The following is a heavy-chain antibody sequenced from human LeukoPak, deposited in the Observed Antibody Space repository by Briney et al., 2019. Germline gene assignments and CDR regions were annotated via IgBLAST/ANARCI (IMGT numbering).Heavy chain of an antibody. D-gene: IGHD5-24*01. V-gene: IGHV3-23*01. Sequence: PGGSLRLSCAASGFTFSNYVASWVRQAPGKGLEWVSVISGNGVSTNYADSGKGRFTISRDNSKNTVFLQMNSLRAEDTAIYYCATLKDKWLQSPGTDYWGQGTLVTVSS. CDR3: ATLKDKWLQSPGTDY. CDR2: ISGNGVST. CDR1: GFTFSNYV. J-gene: IGHJ4*02.